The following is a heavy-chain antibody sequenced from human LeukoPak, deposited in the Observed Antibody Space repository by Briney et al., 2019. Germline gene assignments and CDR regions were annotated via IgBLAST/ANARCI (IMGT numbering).Heavy chain of an antibody. CDR2: INPSGGST. CDR1: GYTFTSYY. CDR3: ARGREAGTIFGVVITETFDY. V-gene: IGHV1-46*01. Sequence: ASVKVSCKASGYTFTSYYMHWVRQAPGQGLEWMGIINPSGGSTSYAQKFQGRVTLTRDMSTSTDYLELSSLRSEDTAVYYCARGREAGTIFGVVITETFDYWGQGTLVTVSS. J-gene: IGHJ4*02. D-gene: IGHD3-3*01.